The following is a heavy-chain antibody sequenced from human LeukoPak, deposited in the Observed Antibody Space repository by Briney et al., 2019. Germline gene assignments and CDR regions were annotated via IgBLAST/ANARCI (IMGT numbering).Heavy chain of an antibody. CDR1: GYTFTSYG. Sequence: GASVKVSCKASGYTFTSYGISWVRQAPGQGLEWMGWISAYNGNTNYAQKLQGRVTMTTDTSTSTAYMELRSLRSDDTAVYYCARGPNCSGGSCYYYYYGMDVWGQGTTVTVSS. J-gene: IGHJ6*02. CDR3: ARGPNCSGGSCYYYYYGMDV. CDR2: ISAYNGNT. D-gene: IGHD2-15*01. V-gene: IGHV1-18*01.